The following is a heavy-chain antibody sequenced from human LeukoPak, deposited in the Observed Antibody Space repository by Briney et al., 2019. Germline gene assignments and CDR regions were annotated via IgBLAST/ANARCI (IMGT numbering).Heavy chain of an antibody. CDR2: INHSGST. V-gene: IGHV4-34*01. D-gene: IGHD3-22*01. J-gene: IGHJ4*02. Sequence: PSETLSLTCVVYGGPFSGYYWSWIRQPPGKGLEWLGEINHSGSTNYTPSLKSRVTISVDTSKNQFSLKLSSVTAADTAVYYCARGSPYYYDSSGYYGFGYWGQGTLVTVSS. CDR3: ARGSPYYYDSSGYYGFGY. CDR1: GGPFSGYY.